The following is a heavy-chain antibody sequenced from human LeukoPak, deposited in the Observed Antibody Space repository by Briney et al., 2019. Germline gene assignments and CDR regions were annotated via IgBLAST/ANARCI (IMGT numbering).Heavy chain of an antibody. CDR2: IRQDGSEK. Sequence: GGSLRLSCAASGFTFSSYWMSWVRQAPGKGLEWVANIRQDGSEKYYVDSVKGRFTISRDNAKNSLYLQMNSLRTDDTGVYYCARDRGAARPNDYWGQGTLVAVSS. D-gene: IGHD6-6*01. V-gene: IGHV3-7*03. J-gene: IGHJ4*02. CDR1: GFTFSSYW. CDR3: ARDRGAARPNDY.